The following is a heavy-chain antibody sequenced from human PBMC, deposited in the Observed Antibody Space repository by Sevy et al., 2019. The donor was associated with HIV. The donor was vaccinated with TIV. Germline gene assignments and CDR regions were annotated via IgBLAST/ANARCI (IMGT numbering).Heavy chain of an antibody. J-gene: IGHJ4*02. CDR3: ARDFTIFGVVSGIDY. CDR2: ISDDSRYI. V-gene: IGHV3-21*04. CDR1: GFIFSNAW. Sequence: GGSLRLSCAASGFIFSNAWMNWVRQAPGKGLEWVSSISDDSRYIYYSDSVKGRFTISRANAKNLLFLQMNNLRVEDTAIYYCARDFTIFGVVSGIDYWGQGNLVTVSS. D-gene: IGHD3-3*01.